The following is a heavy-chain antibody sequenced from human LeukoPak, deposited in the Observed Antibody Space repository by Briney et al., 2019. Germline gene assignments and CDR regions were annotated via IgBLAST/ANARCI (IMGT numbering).Heavy chain of an antibody. Sequence: SETLSLTCAVYGGSFSGYYWSWIRQPPGKGLEWIGEINHSGSTSYNPSLKSRVTISVDTSKNQFSLKLSSVTAADTAVYYCARVIHYDYVWGSYRYTKYFQHWGQGTLVTVSS. CDR2: INHSGST. V-gene: IGHV4-34*01. CDR1: GGSFSGYY. CDR3: ARVIHYDYVWGSYRYTKYFQH. J-gene: IGHJ1*01. D-gene: IGHD3-16*02.